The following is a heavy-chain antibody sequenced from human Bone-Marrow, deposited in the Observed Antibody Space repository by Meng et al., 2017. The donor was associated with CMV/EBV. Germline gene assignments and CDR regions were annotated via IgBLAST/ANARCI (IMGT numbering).Heavy chain of an antibody. CDR2: IYYSGST. V-gene: IGHV4-59*08. D-gene: IGHD1-26*01. CDR1: GGSISSYY. J-gene: IGHJ4*02. Sequence: GSLRLSCTVSGGSISSYYWSWIRQPPGKGLEWIGYIYYSGSTNYNPSLKSRVTISVDTSKNQFSLRLSSVTAADSAVYYCARGASGKYYYHFDHWGQGARVTVSS. CDR3: ARGASGKYYYHFDH.